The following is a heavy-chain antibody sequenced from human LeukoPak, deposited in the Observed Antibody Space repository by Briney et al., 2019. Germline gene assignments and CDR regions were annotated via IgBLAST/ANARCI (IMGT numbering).Heavy chain of an antibody. Sequence: SVKVSCKASGGTFSSYAISWVRQAPGQGLEWMGRIIPILGIANYAQKFQGRVTVTADKSTSTAYMELSSLRSEDTAVYYCARWGTKYSGYDSHPVEARPRYYFDYWGQGTLVTVSS. CDR1: GGTFSSYA. V-gene: IGHV1-69*04. J-gene: IGHJ4*02. CDR2: IIPILGIA. CDR3: ARWGTKYSGYDSHPVEARPRYYFDY. D-gene: IGHD5-12*01.